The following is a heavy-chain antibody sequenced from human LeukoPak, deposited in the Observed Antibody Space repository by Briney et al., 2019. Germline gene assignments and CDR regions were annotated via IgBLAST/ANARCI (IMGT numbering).Heavy chain of an antibody. Sequence: PSETLSLTCTVSGGSVSSCSYYWSWIPQPPGKGREWIGYVYYSGSTNYTPSLKSRVTISLDASKNQFSLKLSSVTAADTAVYYFARDNYYEGAFDVWGQGTMVTVSS. V-gene: IGHV4-61*01. CDR3: ARDNYYEGAFDV. CDR1: GGSVSSCSYY. J-gene: IGHJ3*01. D-gene: IGHD3-22*01. CDR2: VYYSGST.